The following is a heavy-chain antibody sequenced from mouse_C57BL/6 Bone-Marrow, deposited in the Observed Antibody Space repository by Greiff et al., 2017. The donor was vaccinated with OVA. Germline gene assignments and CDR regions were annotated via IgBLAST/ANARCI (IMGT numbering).Heavy chain of an antibody. V-gene: IGHV1-81*01. CDR1: GYTFTSYG. J-gene: IGHJ1*03. D-gene: IGHD1-1*01. CDR2: IYPRSGNT. Sequence: SGAELARPGASVKLSCKASGYTFTSYGISWVKQRTGQGLEWIGEIYPRSGNTYYNEKFKGKATLTADKSSSTAYMELRSLTSEDSAVYFCTFYYGSSPRYWYFDVWGTGTTVTVSS. CDR3: TFYYGSSPRYWYFDV.